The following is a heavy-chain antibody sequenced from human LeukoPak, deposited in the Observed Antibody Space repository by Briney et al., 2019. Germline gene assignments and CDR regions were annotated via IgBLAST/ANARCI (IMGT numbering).Heavy chain of an antibody. D-gene: IGHD2/OR15-2a*01. Sequence: PGGSLRLSCAASGFTFSSYGMNWVRQAPGKGLEWVSYISSSSNIMNYADSVKGRFTTSKDNAKNTVYLQMNSLRAEDTAVYYCVSFYETYWGRGTLVTVSS. J-gene: IGHJ4*02. CDR2: ISSSSNIM. CDR3: VSFYETY. V-gene: IGHV3-48*04. CDR1: GFTFSSYG.